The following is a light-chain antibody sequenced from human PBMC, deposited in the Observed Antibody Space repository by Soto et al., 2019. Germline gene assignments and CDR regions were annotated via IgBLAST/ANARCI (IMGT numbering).Light chain of an antibody. CDR2: DAS. CDR3: QHRAGWPPALT. Sequence: IVLTQSPATLSFSPGERATLSVRASQSVSNYLAWYQQKPGQAPRLLIYDASNRATGIPARFSGSGSGTDFTLTISSLEPEDFAVYFCQHRAGWPPALTFGGGTKVDIK. CDR1: QSVSNY. V-gene: IGKV3-11*01. J-gene: IGKJ4*01.